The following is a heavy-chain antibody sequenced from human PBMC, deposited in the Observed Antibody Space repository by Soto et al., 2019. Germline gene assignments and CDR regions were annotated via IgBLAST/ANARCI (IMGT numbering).Heavy chain of an antibody. V-gene: IGHV3-72*01. CDR2: TRNKANSYTT. J-gene: IGHJ4*02. Sequence: EVQLVESGGGLVQPGGSLRLSCAASGFTFSDHYMDWVRQTPGKGLEWVGRTRNKANSYTTEYAASVKGRFTISRDDSKNSLYMQMTSLKTEDTAVYYCARPPYESSGYYPNCGQGTLVTVSS. CDR1: GFTFSDHY. CDR3: ARPPYESSGYYPN. D-gene: IGHD3-22*01.